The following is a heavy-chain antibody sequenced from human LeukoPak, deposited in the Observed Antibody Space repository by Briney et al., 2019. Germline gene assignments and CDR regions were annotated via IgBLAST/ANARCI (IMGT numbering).Heavy chain of an antibody. D-gene: IGHD4-17*01. CDR2: ISSSSSYI. CDR1: GFTFSSYS. V-gene: IGHV3-21*01. Sequence: GGSLRLSCAASGFTFSSYSMNWVRQAPGKGLEWVSSISSSSSYIYYADSVKGRFTISRDNAKNSLYLQMNSLRAEDTAVYHCARVRGETTATTPVSYWGQGTLVTVSS. J-gene: IGHJ4*02. CDR3: ARVRGETTATTPVSY.